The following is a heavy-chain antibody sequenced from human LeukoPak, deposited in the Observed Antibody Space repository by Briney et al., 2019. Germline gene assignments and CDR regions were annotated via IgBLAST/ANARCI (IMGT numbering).Heavy chain of an antibody. V-gene: IGHV3-30*14. CDR3: ARGIHYDLN. Sequence: GGSLRLSCAASGFTFSSYAMHWVRQAPGKGLEWVAVISYDGSNKYYADSVKGRFTISRDNSENTLYLQMNSLRAEDTAVYYCARGIHYDLNWGQGTLVTVSS. J-gene: IGHJ4*02. CDR1: GFTFSSYA. CDR2: ISYDGSNK. D-gene: IGHD3-3*01.